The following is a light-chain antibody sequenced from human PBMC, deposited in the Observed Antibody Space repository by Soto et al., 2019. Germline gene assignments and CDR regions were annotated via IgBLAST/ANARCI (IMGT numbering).Light chain of an antibody. J-gene: IGKJ1*01. Sequence: DLQITQSPSTPPASFRDRVTITCRASQSISSWLAWYQQKPGKAPKLLIYDASSLESGVPSRFSGSGPGTEFTLTISSLHPDDFATYYCQQYNSYSPTFGQGTKVGIK. CDR3: QQYNSYSPT. V-gene: IGKV1-5*01. CDR1: QSISSW. CDR2: DAS.